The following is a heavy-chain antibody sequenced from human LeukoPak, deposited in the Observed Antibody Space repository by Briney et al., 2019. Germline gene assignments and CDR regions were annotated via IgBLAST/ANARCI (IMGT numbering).Heavy chain of an antibody. CDR3: TRPWDSSSG. CDR1: GFTFSGSA. Sequence: PGGSLRLSCAASGFTFSGSAMHWVRQASGKGLEWVGRIRSKANSYATAYAASVKGRFTISRDDSKNTAYLQMNGLKTEDTAVYYCTRPWDSSSGWGQGTLVTVSS. D-gene: IGHD6-13*01. CDR2: IRSKANSYAT. J-gene: IGHJ4*02. V-gene: IGHV3-73*01.